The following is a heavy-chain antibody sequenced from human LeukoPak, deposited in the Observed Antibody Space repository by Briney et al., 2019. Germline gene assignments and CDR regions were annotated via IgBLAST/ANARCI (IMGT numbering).Heavy chain of an antibody. V-gene: IGHV3-53*01. J-gene: IGHJ4*02. D-gene: IGHD3-10*01. CDR1: GFTVSSNY. CDR3: AKDLLLWFGEHDY. CDR2: IYSGGST. Sequence: PGGSLRLSCVASGFTVSSNYMDWVRQAPGKGMEWVSVIYSGGSTYYADSVKGRFTISRDNSKNTLYLQMNSLRAEDTAVYYCAKDLLLWFGEHDYWGQGTLVTVSS.